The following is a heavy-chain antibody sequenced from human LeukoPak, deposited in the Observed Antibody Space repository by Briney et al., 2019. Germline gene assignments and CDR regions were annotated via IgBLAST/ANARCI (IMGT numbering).Heavy chain of an antibody. CDR1: GYSFTSYW. CDR3: ASTVEAYCGGDCPLDY. J-gene: IGHJ4*02. D-gene: IGHD2-21*02. V-gene: IGHV5-51*01. Sequence: GVSLQISCKGSGYSFTSYWIGWVRQLPGKGLEWMGIIYPGDSDTRYSPSFQGQVTISADKSISTAYLQWSSLKASDTAMYYCASTVEAYCGGDCPLDYWGQGTLVTVSS. CDR2: IYPGDSDT.